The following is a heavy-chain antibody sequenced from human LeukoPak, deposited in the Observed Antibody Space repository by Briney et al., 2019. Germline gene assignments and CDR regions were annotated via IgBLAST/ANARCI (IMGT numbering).Heavy chain of an antibody. V-gene: IGHV1-18*04. CDR2: ISAYNGNT. D-gene: IGHD1-1*01. Sequence: ASVKVSCKASGYTLTSYGISWVRQAPGQGLEWMGWISAYNGNTNYAQKLQGRVTMTTDTSTSTAYMELRSLRSDDTAVYYCARSTTGTGSSWFDPWGQGTLVTVSS. J-gene: IGHJ5*02. CDR3: ARSTTGTGSSWFDP. CDR1: GYTLTSYG.